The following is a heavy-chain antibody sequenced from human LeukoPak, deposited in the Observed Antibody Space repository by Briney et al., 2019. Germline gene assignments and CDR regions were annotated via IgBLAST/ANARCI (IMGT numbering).Heavy chain of an antibody. CDR1: GFAFSSYA. Sequence: GGSLRLSCAASGFAFSSYAMSWVRQAPGKGLEWVSAISGSGGSTYYADSVKGRFTISRDNSKNTLYLQMNSLRAGDTAVYYCAKGLKQWLAKRSANAFDIWGQGTMVTVSS. CDR2: ISGSGGST. D-gene: IGHD6-19*01. J-gene: IGHJ3*02. V-gene: IGHV3-23*01. CDR3: AKGLKQWLAKRSANAFDI.